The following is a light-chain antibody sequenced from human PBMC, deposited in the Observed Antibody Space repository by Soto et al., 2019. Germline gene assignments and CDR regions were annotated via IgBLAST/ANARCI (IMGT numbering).Light chain of an antibody. J-gene: IGKJ2*01. V-gene: IGKV1-39*01. CDR2: AAS. CDR1: QSISSY. Sequence: DIQMTQSPSSLSASVGDRVTITCRASQSISSYLNWYQQKPGKAPKLLIYAASSLQSGVPSRFSGSGSGTDFTLTIPRLQTEDFATYYCQQSYSTPHTFGQGTKLEIK. CDR3: QQSYSTPHT.